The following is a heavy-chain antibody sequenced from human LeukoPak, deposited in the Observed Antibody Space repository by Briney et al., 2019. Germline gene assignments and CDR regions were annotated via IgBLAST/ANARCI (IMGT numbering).Heavy chain of an antibody. D-gene: IGHD3-10*01. Sequence: GGSLRLSCAVSGFTFSNAWMSWVRQAPGKGLEWIGRIKSKIDGGTTDYAAPVRGRFTISRDESKNTLYLQMSRLKTEDTAVYYCTTVKFGELSSHFDYWGQGTLVTVSS. CDR2: IKSKIDGGTT. V-gene: IGHV3-15*01. CDR3: TTVKFGELSSHFDY. CDR1: GFTFSNAW. J-gene: IGHJ4*02.